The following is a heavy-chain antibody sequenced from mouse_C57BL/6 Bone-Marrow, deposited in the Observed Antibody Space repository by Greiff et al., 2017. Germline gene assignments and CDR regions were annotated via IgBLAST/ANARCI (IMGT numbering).Heavy chain of an antibody. CDR1: GYTFTTYP. CDR2: FHPYNDDT. D-gene: IGHD2-10*01. J-gene: IGHJ4*01. V-gene: IGHV1-47*01. CDR3: ARSSYGNYGGYAMDY. Sequence: VQLQQSGAELVKPGASVKMSCKASGYTFTTYPIEWMKQNHGKSLAWIGNFHPYNDDTKYNEKFKGKATLTVEKSSSTVYLELSRLTSDDSAVYYCARSSYGNYGGYAMDYWGQGTSVTVSS.